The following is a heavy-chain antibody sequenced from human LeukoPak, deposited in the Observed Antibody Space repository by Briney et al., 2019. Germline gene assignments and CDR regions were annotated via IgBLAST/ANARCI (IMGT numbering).Heavy chain of an antibody. D-gene: IGHD5-24*01. CDR3: ARCDGYNAGYFDY. J-gene: IGHJ4*02. CDR2: IYYSGST. V-gene: IGHV4-39*07. CDR1: GGSISSSSYY. Sequence: SETLSLTCTVSGGSISSSSYYWGWIRQPPGKGLEWIGSIYYSGSTYYNPSLKSRVTISVDTSKNQFSLKLSSVTAADTAVYYCARCDGYNAGYFDYWGQGTLVTVSS.